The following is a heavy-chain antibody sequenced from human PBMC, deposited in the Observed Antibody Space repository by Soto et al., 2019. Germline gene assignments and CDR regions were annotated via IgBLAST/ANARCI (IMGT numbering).Heavy chain of an antibody. Sequence: GGSLRLSCAASGFTLSSYAMSWVRQAPGKWLEWFSAISVSGGSIYSADSVKGRFTTSRDNSKNTLYLQMNCLRAEDTAFFYFVKDYGGYYKGIAVAIRWGQGTLVTVSS. CDR3: VKDYGGYYKGIAVAIR. J-gene: IGHJ4*02. V-gene: IGHV3-23*01. CDR1: GFTLSSYA. D-gene: IGHD6-19*01. CDR2: ISVSGGSI.